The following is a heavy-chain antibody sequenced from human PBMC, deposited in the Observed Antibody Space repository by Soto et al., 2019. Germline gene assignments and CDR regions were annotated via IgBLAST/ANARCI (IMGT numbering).Heavy chain of an antibody. CDR2: IYYSGST. D-gene: IGHD3-10*01. CDR1: GGSISSYS. J-gene: IGHJ3*02. CDR3: ARVWGGAFDI. Sequence: QVQLQESGPGLVKPSETLSLTCTVSGGSISSYSWSWIRQPPGKGLEWIGYIYYSGSTNYNPSLESRVTIAVDTSKNQFSRKLSSVTAADAAVDYCARVWGGAFDIWGQGTMVTVSS. V-gene: IGHV4-59*01.